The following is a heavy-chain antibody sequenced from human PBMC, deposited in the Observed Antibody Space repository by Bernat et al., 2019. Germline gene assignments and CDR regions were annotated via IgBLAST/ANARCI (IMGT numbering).Heavy chain of an antibody. CDR1: GFTFSSYW. Sequence: EVQLVESGGGLVQPGGSLRLSCAASGFTFSSYWMSWVRQAPGKGLEWVANIKQDGSEKYYVDSVKGRFTISRDNAKNSLYRKMNSLRAEDTAVYYCAGDHGYSYGLDYYYGMDVWGQGTTVTVSS. V-gene: IGHV3-7*04. D-gene: IGHD5-18*01. J-gene: IGHJ6*02. CDR2: IKQDGSEK. CDR3: AGDHGYSYGLDYYYGMDV.